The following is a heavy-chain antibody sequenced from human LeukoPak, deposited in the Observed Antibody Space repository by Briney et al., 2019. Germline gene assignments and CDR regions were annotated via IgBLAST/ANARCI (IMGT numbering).Heavy chain of an antibody. CDR2: ISSSGSTI. D-gene: IGHD2/OR15-2a*01. CDR1: GFTFSSYE. J-gene: IGHJ5*02. CDR3: ARGVYWFDP. Sequence: QAGGSLRLSCAASGFTFSSYEMNWVRQAPGKGLEWVSYISSSGSTIHYADSVKGRFTISRDNAKNSLYLQMNSLRAEDTAVYYCARGVYWFDPWGQGTLVTVSS. V-gene: IGHV3-48*03.